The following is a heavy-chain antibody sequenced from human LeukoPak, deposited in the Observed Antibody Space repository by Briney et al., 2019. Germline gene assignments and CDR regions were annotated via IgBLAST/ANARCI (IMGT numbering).Heavy chain of an antibody. CDR3: TTHSSSWYLDYYYYGMDV. V-gene: IGHV3-15*01. CDR1: GFTFSNAW. CDR2: IKSKTDGGTT. Sequence: GGSLRLSCAASGFTFSNAWMSWVRQAPGKGLEWVGRIKSKTDGGTTDYAAPVKGRFTISRDDSKNTLYLQMNSLKTEDTAVYYCTTHSSSWYLDYYYYGMDVWGQGTTVTVSS. D-gene: IGHD6-13*01. J-gene: IGHJ6*02.